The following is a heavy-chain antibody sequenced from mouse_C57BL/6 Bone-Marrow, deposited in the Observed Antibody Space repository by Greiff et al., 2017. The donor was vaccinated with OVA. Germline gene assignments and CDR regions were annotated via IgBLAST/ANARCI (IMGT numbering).Heavy chain of an antibody. J-gene: IGHJ4*01. V-gene: IGHV1-81*01. CDR1: GYTFTSYG. CDR2: IYPRSGNT. Sequence: VQLQPSGAELARPGASVKLSCKASGYTFTSYGISWVKQRTGQGLEWIGEIYPRSGNTYYNEKFKGKATLTADKSSSTAYMELRSLTSEDSAVYFCALRNAMDYWGQGTAVTVSS. CDR3: ALRNAMDY.